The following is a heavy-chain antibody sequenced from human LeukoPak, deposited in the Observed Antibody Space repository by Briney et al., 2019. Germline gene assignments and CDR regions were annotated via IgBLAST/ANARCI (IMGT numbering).Heavy chain of an antibody. V-gene: IGHV1-2*06. CDR1: GYTFTGYY. CDR3: ARLQYSSSSPIDY. CDR2: INPNSGGT. D-gene: IGHD6-6*01. Sequence: GASVKVSCKASGYTFTGYYMHWVRQAPRQGLEWMGRINPNSGGTNYAQKFQGRVTMTRDTSISTAYMELSRLRSDDTAVYYCARLQYSSSSPIDYWGQGTLVTVSS. J-gene: IGHJ4*02.